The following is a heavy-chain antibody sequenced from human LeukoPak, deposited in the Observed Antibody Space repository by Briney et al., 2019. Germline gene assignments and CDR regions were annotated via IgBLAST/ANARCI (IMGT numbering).Heavy chain of an antibody. CDR2: IKPNGGGT. V-gene: IGHV1-2*02. D-gene: IGHD6-19*01. CDR1: GYAFTGYV. CDR3: ARDTGWLQYYYYGMDV. Sequence: ASVKVSCKASGYAFTGYVIHFVRQAPGQGLEWMGWIKPNGGGTHYAQKFQGRVTMTRDTSISTAYMELSRLRSDDTAVYYCARDTGWLQYYYYGMDVWGQGTTVTVSS. J-gene: IGHJ6*02.